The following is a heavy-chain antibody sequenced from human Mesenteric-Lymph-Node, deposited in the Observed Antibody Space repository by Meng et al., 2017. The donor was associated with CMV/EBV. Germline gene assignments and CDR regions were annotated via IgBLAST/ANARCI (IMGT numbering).Heavy chain of an antibody. Sequence: GESLKISCAAPGFTFKNFGMHWVRQAPGKGLEWVAFIQNDGSFEYFSDSVKGRFTISRDNSKNTMYLQMNRLRGEDTAVYYCAKGSRGYSYGPIDYWGQGTLVTVSS. CDR2: IQNDGSFE. V-gene: IGHV3-30*02. CDR1: GFTFKNFG. D-gene: IGHD5-18*01. CDR3: AKGSRGYSYGPIDY. J-gene: IGHJ4*02.